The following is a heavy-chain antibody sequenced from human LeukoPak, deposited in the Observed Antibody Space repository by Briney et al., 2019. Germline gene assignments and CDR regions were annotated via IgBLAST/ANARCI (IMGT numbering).Heavy chain of an antibody. V-gene: IGHV3-7*03. J-gene: IGHJ4*02. CDR1: GFTFSSYW. CDR2: IKQDGSEK. CDR3: AKDGLVKGVHYFDY. D-gene: IGHD3-16*01. Sequence: PGGSLRLSCAASGFTFSSYWMSWVRQAPGKGLEWVANIKQDGSEKYYVDSVKGRFTISRDNSKNTLYLQMNSLRAEDTAVYYCAKDGLVKGVHYFDYWGQGTLVTVSS.